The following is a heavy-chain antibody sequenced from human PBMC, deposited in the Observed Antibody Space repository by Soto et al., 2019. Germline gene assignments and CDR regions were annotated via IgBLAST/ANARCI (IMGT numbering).Heavy chain of an antibody. V-gene: IGHV3-73*01. D-gene: IGHD5-18*01. CDR3: TSQGYSYGFVY. CDR1: GFTFSGSA. Sequence: GGSLRLSCAASGFTFSGSAMHWVRQASGKGLEWVGRIRSKANSYATAYVASVKGRFTISRDDSKNTAYLQMNSLKTEDTAVYYCTSQGYSYGFVYWGQGTLVTVYS. CDR2: IRSKANSYAT. J-gene: IGHJ4*02.